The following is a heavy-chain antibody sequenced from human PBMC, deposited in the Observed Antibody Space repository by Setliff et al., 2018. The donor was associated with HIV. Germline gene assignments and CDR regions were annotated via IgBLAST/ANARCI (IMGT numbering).Heavy chain of an antibody. CDR2: IYSSGTT. J-gene: IGHJ6*03. V-gene: IGHV4-59*01. Sequence: SETLSLTCTVSGGSISSYYWTWIRQPPGKGLEWIAYIYSSGTTNYNPSLRSRVTISLDTSKNQFSLKLSSVTAADPAVYYCARGATIFGVVTRHNYYMDVWGKGTTVTVSS. D-gene: IGHD3-3*01. CDR1: GGSISSYY. CDR3: ARGATIFGVVTRHNYYMDV.